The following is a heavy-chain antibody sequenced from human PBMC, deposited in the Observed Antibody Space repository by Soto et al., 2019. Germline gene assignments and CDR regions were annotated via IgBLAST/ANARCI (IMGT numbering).Heavy chain of an antibody. D-gene: IGHD3-10*01. J-gene: IGHJ6*02. Sequence: QVQLQESGPGLVKPSETLSLTCTVSDDSSSNYKWSWIRQPPGRRLEWIGYIDSNGGTSYNPSLQSRVTISIDTSTKQFFLKLSPVTAADTAVYYCVRLGFGRLHGLVDVWGQGTTVTVSS. CDR3: VRLGFGRLHGLVDV. V-gene: IGHV4-59*08. CDR2: IDSNGGT. CDR1: DDSSSNYK.